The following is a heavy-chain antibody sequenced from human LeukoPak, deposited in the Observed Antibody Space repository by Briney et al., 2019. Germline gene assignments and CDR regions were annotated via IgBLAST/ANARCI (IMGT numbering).Heavy chain of an antibody. V-gene: IGHV1-69*13. D-gene: IGHD1-14*01. J-gene: IGHJ5*02. CDR2: IIPIFGTA. CDR1: GGTFSSYA. CDR3: ARIGYGINILDR. Sequence: SVKVSFKASGGTFSSYAISWVRQAPGQGLEWMGGIIPIFGTANYAQKFQGRVTITADESTSTAYMELRSLTSDDTAMYYCARIGYGINILDRWGQGTLVTVSS.